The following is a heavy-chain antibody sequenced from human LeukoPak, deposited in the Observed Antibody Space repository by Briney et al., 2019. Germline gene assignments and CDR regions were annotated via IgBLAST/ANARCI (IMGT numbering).Heavy chain of an antibody. D-gene: IGHD6-13*01. V-gene: IGHV3-48*03. CDR2: ISSSGSTI. CDR1: GFTFSSDE. J-gene: IGHJ6*02. CDR3: ARDRGYSSRYGMDV. Sequence: PGGSLRLSCAASGFTFSSDEMNWLRQAPGKGLEWVSYISSSGSTIYYADSVKGRFTISRDNAKNSLYLQMNSLRVEGTAVYYCARDRGYSSRYGMDVWGQGTTVTVSS.